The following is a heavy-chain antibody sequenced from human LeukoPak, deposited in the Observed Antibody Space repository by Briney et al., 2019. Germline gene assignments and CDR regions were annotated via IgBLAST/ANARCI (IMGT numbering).Heavy chain of an antibody. V-gene: IGHV1-18*01. D-gene: IGHD6-13*01. CDR1: GYTFTSYG. J-gene: IGHJ4*02. CDR2: ISAYNGNT. Sequence: ASVKVSCKASGYTFTSYGIIWVRQAPGQGLEWMGWISAYNGNTNYAQKLPGRVTMTTDTSTSTAYMELRSLRSDDTAVYYCARFSAAGTLFDYWGQGTLVTVSS. CDR3: ARFSAAGTLFDY.